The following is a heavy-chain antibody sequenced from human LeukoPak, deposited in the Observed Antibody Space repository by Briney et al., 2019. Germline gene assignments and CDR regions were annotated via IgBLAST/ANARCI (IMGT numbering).Heavy chain of an antibody. CDR2: IKSITDGGTT. CDR1: GFTFNNAW. Sequence: PGGSLRLSCAASGFTFNNAWMSWVRQAPGKELEWVGRIKSITDGGTTDYAAPVKGRFTISRDDSKNTLYLQVNSLKTEDTAVYYCTTYVWGSYRYIAPYWGQGTLVTVSS. J-gene: IGHJ4*02. D-gene: IGHD3-16*02. CDR3: TTYVWGSYRYIAPY. V-gene: IGHV3-15*01.